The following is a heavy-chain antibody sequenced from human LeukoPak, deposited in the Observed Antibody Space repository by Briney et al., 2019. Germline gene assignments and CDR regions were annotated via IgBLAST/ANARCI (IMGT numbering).Heavy chain of an antibody. V-gene: IGHV1-2*02. CDR2: INPKSGGT. J-gene: IGHJ4*02. CDR1: GYTFTGYY. CDR3: ARSPHILTGENFDY. Sequence: GASVKVSCKASGYTFTGYYMHWMRQAPGQGLEWMGWINPKSGGTNYAQKFEARVTMTRDMSISTVYMELSRLRFDDTAVYYCARSPHILTGENFDYWGQGTRVTVSS. D-gene: IGHD3-9*01.